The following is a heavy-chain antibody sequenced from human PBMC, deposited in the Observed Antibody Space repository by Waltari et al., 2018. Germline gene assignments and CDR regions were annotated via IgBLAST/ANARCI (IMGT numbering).Heavy chain of an antibody. J-gene: IGHJ6*02. Sequence: QVQLVQSGAEVKKPGASVKVSCKASGYTCLRHHMPWGRQAPGQGLEWMGWINPNSGGTNYAQKFQGWVTMTRDTSISTAYMELSRLRSDDTAVYYCARDYYGSGLNVWGQGTTVTVSS. CDR1: GYTCLRHH. CDR3: ARDYYGSGLNV. CDR2: INPNSGGT. D-gene: IGHD3-10*01. V-gene: IGHV1-2*04.